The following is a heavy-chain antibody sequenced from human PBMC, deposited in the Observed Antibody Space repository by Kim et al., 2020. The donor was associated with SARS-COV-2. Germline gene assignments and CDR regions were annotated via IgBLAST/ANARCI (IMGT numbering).Heavy chain of an antibody. CDR2: ISAYNGNT. V-gene: IGHV1-18*01. D-gene: IGHD2-2*01. J-gene: IGHJ5*02. CDR3: ANLKGYCSSTSCYGFDP. CDR1: GYTFTSYG. Sequence: ASVKVSCKASGYTFTSYGISWVRQAPGKGLEWMGWISAYNGNTNYAQKLQCRVTMTTDTSTSTAYMELRSLRSDDTAVYYCANLKGYCSSTSCYGFDPWGQGTLVTVSS.